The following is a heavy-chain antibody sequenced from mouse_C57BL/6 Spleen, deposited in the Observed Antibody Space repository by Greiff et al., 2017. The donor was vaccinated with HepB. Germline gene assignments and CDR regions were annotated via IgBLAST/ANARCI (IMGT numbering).Heavy chain of an antibody. D-gene: IGHD2-3*01. J-gene: IGHJ4*01. CDR1: GFTFSDYG. CDR2: ISSGSSTI. Sequence: EVHLVESGGGLVKPGGSLKLSCAASGFTFSDYGMHWVRQAPEKGLEWVAYISSGSSTIYYADTVKGRFTISRDNAKNTLFLQMTSLRSEDTAMYYCARGGYYPLYYAMDYWGQGTSVTVSS. CDR3: ARGGYYPLYYAMDY. V-gene: IGHV5-17*01.